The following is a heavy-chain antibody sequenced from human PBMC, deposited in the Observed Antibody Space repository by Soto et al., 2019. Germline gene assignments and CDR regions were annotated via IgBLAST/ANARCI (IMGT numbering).Heavy chain of an antibody. V-gene: IGHV1-3*01. CDR3: ARGIAPYYFDY. Sequence: ASVKVSCKASGYTFTSYAMHWVRQAPGQRLEWMGWINAGNGNTKYSQKFQGRVTVTRDTSASTAYMELSSLRSEDTAVYYCARGIAPYYFDYWGQGTLVTVSS. J-gene: IGHJ4*02. CDR1: GYTFTSYA. CDR2: INAGNGNT. D-gene: IGHD6-13*01.